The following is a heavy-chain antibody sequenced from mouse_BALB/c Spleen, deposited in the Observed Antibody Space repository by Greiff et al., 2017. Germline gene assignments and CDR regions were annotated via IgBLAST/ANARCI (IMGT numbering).Heavy chain of an antibody. CDR3: ARWHYGSSYVDAY. J-gene: IGHJ3*01. Sequence: QVQLQQPGAELAKPGASVKMSCKASGYTFTSYWMHWVKQRPGQGLEWIGYINPSTGYTEYNQKFKDKATLTADKSSSTAYMQLSSLTSEDSAVYYCARWHYGSSYVDAYWGQGTLVTVSA. D-gene: IGHD1-1*01. V-gene: IGHV1-7*01. CDR2: INPSTGYT. CDR1: GYTFTSYW.